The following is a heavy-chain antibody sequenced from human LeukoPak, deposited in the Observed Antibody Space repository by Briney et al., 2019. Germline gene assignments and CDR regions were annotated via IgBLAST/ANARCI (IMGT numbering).Heavy chain of an antibody. J-gene: IGHJ4*02. CDR2: IYSGGST. Sequence: GGSLRLSCAASGFTFSSYGMHWVRQAPGKGLEWVSVIYSGGSTYYADSVKGRFTISRDNSKNTLYLQMNSLRAEDTAVYYCARVNDFWSGYVDYWGQGTLVTVSS. CDR1: GFTFSSYG. CDR3: ARVNDFWSGYVDY. D-gene: IGHD3-3*01. V-gene: IGHV3-NL1*01.